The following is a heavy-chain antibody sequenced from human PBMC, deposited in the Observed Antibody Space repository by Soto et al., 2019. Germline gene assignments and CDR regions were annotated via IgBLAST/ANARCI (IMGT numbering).Heavy chain of an antibody. Sequence: QVQLVESGGGVVQPGRSLRLSCAASGFTFSSYGMHWVRQAPGKGLEWVAVIWYDGSNKYYADSVKGRFTISRDNSKNXXYXKXXGLKDEDTAVYYCGREPQYPSYCSSASCYGDYFDYWGQGTLVTVSS. J-gene: IGHJ4*02. CDR1: GFTFSSYG. V-gene: IGHV3-33*01. CDR2: IWYDGSNK. D-gene: IGHD2-2*01. CDR3: GREPQYPSYCSSASCYGDYFDY.